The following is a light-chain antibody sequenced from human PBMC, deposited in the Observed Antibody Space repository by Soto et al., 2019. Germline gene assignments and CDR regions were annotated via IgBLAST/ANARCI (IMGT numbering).Light chain of an antibody. CDR2: EVT. J-gene: IGLJ3*02. Sequence: QSALTQPASVSGSPGQSITISCTGTSSDVGSYNLVSWYQHHPGKAPKLMIYEVTKRPSGVSNRFSGSKSGNTASLTISGLQAEDEAAYYCCSYAGSSTWFGGGTKLTVL. V-gene: IGLV2-23*02. CDR3: CSYAGSSTW. CDR1: SSDVGSYNL.